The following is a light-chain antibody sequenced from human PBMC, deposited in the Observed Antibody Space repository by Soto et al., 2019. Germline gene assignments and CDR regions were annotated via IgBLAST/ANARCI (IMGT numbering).Light chain of an antibody. V-gene: IGKV3-20*01. CDR3: QQYGSSPPIT. J-gene: IGKJ5*01. CDR1: QSVSSY. CDR2: GAS. Sequence: EIVLTQSPATLSLSPGERATLSCRASQSVSSYLAWYQQKPGQAPRLLIYGASSRATGIPARFSGSGSGTDFTLTISRLEPEDFAVYYCQQYGSSPPITFGQGTRLEI.